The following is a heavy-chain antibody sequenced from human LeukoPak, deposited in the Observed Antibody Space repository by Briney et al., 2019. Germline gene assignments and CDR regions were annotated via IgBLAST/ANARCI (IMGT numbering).Heavy chain of an antibody. J-gene: IGHJ5*01. CDR3: ARGFGYGSGDYSWFDS. Sequence: SETLSLTCTVSGGSISSYHWNWIRQSPGKGLECIGRIKATGSTTYNPSLKGRVTILLDKPKNQFSLTLTSVTAADTAVYYCARGFGYGSGDYSWFDSWGQGTLVSVSS. V-gene: IGHV4-4*09. D-gene: IGHD3-10*01. CDR1: GGSISSYH. CDR2: IKATGST.